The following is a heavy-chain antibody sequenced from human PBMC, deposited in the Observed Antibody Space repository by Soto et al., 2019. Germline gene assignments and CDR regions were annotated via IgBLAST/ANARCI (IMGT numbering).Heavy chain of an antibody. CDR1: GGSISSGGYY. Sequence: QVQLQESGPGLVKPSQTLSLTCTVSGGSISSGGYYWSWIRQHPGKGLEWIGYIYYSGSTYYNPSRKSRVTISVDTSKNQFSRKMSSVTAADTAVYYCARVISYGYFDYWGQGTLVTVSS. CDR2: IYYSGST. CDR3: ARVISYGYFDY. J-gene: IGHJ4*02. D-gene: IGHD1-26*01. V-gene: IGHV4-31*03.